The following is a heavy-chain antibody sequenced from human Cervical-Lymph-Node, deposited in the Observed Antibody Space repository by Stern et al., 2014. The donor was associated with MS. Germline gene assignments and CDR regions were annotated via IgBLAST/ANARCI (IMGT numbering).Heavy chain of an antibody. CDR1: GYSFTIYY. V-gene: IGHV5-51*01. J-gene: IGHJ4*02. CDR3: ARHVQGFDY. CDR2: IYPYDSET. Sequence: VQLVQSGAEVKKPGESLKISCKLSGYSFTIYYIAWVRQMPGKGLQWMGVIYPYDSETTYSPSFQGQFTISADKSITTAYLQWSSLRASDTAMYYCARHVQGFDYWGQGTLVTVSS.